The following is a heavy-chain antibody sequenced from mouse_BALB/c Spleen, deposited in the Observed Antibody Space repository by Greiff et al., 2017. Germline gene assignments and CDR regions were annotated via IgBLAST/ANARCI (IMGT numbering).Heavy chain of an antibody. V-gene: IGHV5-6-2*01. CDR1: GFTFSSYY. J-gene: IGHJ2*01. D-gene: IGHD5-1-1*01. Sequence: DVMLVESGGGLVKPGGSLKLSCAASGFTFSSYYMPWVRQTPEKRLELVAAINSNGGSTYYQDTVKGRSTISRDNAKNTLYLQMSSLKSEDTTFYYCARHWDAKYEKYYIDYWGQGTTLTVSS. CDR2: INSNGGST. CDR3: ARHWDAKYEKYYIDY.